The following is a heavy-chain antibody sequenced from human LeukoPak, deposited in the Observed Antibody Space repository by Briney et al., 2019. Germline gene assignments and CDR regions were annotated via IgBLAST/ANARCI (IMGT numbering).Heavy chain of an antibody. CDR2: ISGSGGST. CDR1: GFTFSSYA. J-gene: IGHJ4*02. D-gene: IGHD3-10*01. Sequence: GGSLRLSCAASGFTFSSYAMSWVRQAPGKGLEWVSAISGSGGSTYYADSVKGRFTISRDNSKNTLYLQMNSLRAEDTAVYYCARDTMVRGVITFEYWGQGTLVTVSS. V-gene: IGHV3-23*01. CDR3: ARDTMVRGVITFEY.